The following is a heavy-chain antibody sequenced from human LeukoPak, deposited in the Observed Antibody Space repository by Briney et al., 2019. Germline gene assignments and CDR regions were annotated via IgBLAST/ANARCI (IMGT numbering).Heavy chain of an antibody. Sequence: TGGSLRLSCSASGFMFSDYYISWIRQVPGKGLEWISFISSSGAITYYADSVKDRFTISRDNAKNSVYLQVDSLRAEDTAVYYCARRNRYGGGSLDYWGQGTLVTVSS. CDR2: ISSSGAIT. CDR3: ARRNRYGGGSLDY. D-gene: IGHD1-14*01. CDR1: GFMFSDYY. J-gene: IGHJ4*02. V-gene: IGHV3-11*04.